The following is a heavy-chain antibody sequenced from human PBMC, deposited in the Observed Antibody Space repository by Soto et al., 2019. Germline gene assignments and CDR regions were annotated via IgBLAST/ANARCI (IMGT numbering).Heavy chain of an antibody. D-gene: IGHD3-22*01. V-gene: IGHV3-23*01. J-gene: IGHJ4*02. CDR3: AKKITMIVVGVVWFDY. Sequence: PGGSLRLSCAASGFTFSSYAMSWVRQAPGKGLEWVSAISGSGGSTYYADSVKGRFTISRDNSKNTLYLQMNSLRAEDTAVYYCAKKITMIVVGVVWFDYWGQGTLVTVSS. CDR1: GFTFSSYA. CDR2: ISGSGGST.